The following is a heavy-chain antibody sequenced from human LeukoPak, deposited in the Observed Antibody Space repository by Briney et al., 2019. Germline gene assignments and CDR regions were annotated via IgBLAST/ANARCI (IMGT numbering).Heavy chain of an antibody. Sequence: SVKVSCKASGGTFSSYAISRVRQAPGQGVEWMVGIIPIFGTANYAQKFQGRVTITADESTSTAYMELSSLRSEDTAVYYCARDLKGYNWNAFDYWGQGTLVTVSS. J-gene: IGHJ4*02. CDR3: ARDLKGYNWNAFDY. D-gene: IGHD1-1*01. V-gene: IGHV1-69*13. CDR1: GGTFSSYA. CDR2: IIPIFGTA.